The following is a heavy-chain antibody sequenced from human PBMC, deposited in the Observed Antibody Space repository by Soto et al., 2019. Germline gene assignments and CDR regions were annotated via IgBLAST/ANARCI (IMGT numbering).Heavy chain of an antibody. CDR2: IYHSGST. CDR1: GGSISSGGYS. CDR3: VSYYYDSSGERLDY. D-gene: IGHD3-22*01. Sequence: ASETLSLTCAVSGGSISSGGYSWSWIRQPPGKGLEWIGYIYHSGSTNYNPSLKSRVTISVDTSKNQFSLKLSSVTAADTAVYYCVSYYYDSSGERLDYWGQGTLVTVSS. V-gene: IGHV4-30-2*01. J-gene: IGHJ4*02.